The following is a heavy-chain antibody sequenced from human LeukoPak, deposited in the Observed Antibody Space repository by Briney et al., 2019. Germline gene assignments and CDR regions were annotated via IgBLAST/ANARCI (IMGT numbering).Heavy chain of an antibody. CDR3: ARALDYYGSGSYFFDY. V-gene: IGHV4-59*01. CDR1: GGSISSYY. Sequence: PSETLSLTCTVSGGSISSYYWSRIRQPPGKGLEWIGYIYYSGSTNYNPSLKSRVTISVDTSKNQFSLKLSSVTAADTAVYYCARALDYYGSGSYFFDYWGQGTLITVSS. J-gene: IGHJ4*02. CDR2: IYYSGST. D-gene: IGHD3-10*01.